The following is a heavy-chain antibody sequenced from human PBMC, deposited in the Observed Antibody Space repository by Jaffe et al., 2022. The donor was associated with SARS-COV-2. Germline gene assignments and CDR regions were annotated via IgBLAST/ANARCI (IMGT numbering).Heavy chain of an antibody. D-gene: IGHD6-13*01. CDR3: ARASYSSSWSNGFFTTFGMDV. CDR1: GFTFSSYD. Sequence: EVQLVESGGGLVQPGGSLRLSCAASGFTFSSYDMHWVRQATGKGLEWVSAIGTAGDTYYPGSVKGRFTISRENAKNSLYLQMNSLRAGDTAVYYCARASYSSSWSNGFFTTFGMDVWGQGTTVTVSS. J-gene: IGHJ6*02. CDR2: IGTAGDT. V-gene: IGHV3-13*01.